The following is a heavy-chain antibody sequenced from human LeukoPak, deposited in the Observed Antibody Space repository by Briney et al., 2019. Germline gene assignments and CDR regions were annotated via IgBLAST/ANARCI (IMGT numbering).Heavy chain of an antibody. D-gene: IGHD3-3*01. CDR3: ARHPPDPVDDFWSGYYSFDYGMDV. J-gene: IGHJ6*02. Sequence: PSETLSLTCTVSGGSISSSSYYWGWIRQPPGKGLEWIGSIYYSGSTYYNPSLKSRVTISVDTSKDQFSLKLSSVTAADTAVYYCARHPPDPVDDFWSGYYSFDYGMDVWGQGTTVTVFS. V-gene: IGHV4-39*01. CDR1: GGSISSSSYY. CDR2: IYYSGST.